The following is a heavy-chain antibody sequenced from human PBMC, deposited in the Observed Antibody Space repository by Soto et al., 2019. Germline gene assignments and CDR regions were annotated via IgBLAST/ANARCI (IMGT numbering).Heavy chain of an antibody. CDR2: ISYDGSNK. CDR3: AKGYCSGGSCYSPFDY. D-gene: IGHD2-15*01. CDR1: GFTFSNYG. Sequence: QVQLVESGGGVVQPGTSLSLSCAASGFTFSNYGMHWVRQAPGKGLEWVTLISYDGSNKYYADSVKGRFTISRDSSKNTLYLQMNSLRAEDTAVYYCAKGYCSGGSCYSPFDYWGQGTLVTVSS. J-gene: IGHJ4*02. V-gene: IGHV3-30*18.